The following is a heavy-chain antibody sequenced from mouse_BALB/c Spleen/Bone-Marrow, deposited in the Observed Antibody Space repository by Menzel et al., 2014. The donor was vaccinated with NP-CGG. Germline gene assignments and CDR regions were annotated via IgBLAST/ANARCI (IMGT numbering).Heavy chain of an antibody. CDR3: ALYYYGSLDY. D-gene: IGHD1-1*01. CDR1: GYTFTSYW. CDR2: INPSNGRT. Sequence: VQLQQSGAELVKPGASVKLSCKASGYTFTSYWMHWVKQRPGQGLEWIGEINPSNGRTNYNEKFKSKATLTVDKSSSTAYMQLSSPTSEDSAVYYCALYYYGSLDYWGQGTTLTVSS. J-gene: IGHJ2*01. V-gene: IGHV1S81*02.